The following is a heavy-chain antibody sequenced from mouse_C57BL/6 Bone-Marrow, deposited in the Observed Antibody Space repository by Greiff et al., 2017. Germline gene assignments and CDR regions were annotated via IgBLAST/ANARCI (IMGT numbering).Heavy chain of an antibody. D-gene: IGHD1-1*01. Sequence: QVQLQQSGAELVKPGASVKLSCKASGYTFTEYTIHWVKQRSGQGLEWIGWFYPGSGSIKYNEKFKDKATLTADKSSSTVYMELSRLTSEDSAVYFCARHEEGGYYGSSHWYFDVWGTGTTVTVSS. CDR3: ARHEEGGYYGSSHWYFDV. CDR1: GYTFTEYT. J-gene: IGHJ1*03. CDR2: FYPGSGSI. V-gene: IGHV1-62-2*01.